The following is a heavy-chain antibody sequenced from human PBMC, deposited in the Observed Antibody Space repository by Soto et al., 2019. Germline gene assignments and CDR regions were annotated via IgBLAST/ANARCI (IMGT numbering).Heavy chain of an antibody. D-gene: IGHD4-17*01. CDR2: IYPGDSDT. CDR3: ARHLGGDYVSVYMDV. V-gene: IGHV5-51*01. Sequence: PGESLKISCKGSGYSFTSYWIGWVRQMPGKGLEWMGIIYPGDSDTRYSPSFQGQVTISADKSISTAYLQWSSLKASDTAMYYCARHLGGDYVSVYMDVWGKGTTVTVSS. CDR1: GYSFTSYW. J-gene: IGHJ6*03.